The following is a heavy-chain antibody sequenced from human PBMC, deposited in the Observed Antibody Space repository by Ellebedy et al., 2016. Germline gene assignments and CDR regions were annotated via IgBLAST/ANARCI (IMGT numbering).Heavy chain of an antibody. CDR3: ARGRSHAFDI. CDR1: GFSFSSYW. Sequence: GESLKISXAASGFSFSSYWMHWVRQAPGKGLMWVSRIKGDGNYIAYADSVKGRFTISRDNAKNTLSLQMDSLRAEDTAVYYCARGRSHAFDIWGQGTMVTVSS. V-gene: IGHV3-74*01. J-gene: IGHJ3*02. CDR2: IKGDGNYI.